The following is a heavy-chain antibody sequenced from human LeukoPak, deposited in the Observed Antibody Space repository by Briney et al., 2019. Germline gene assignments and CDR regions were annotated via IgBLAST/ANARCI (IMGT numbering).Heavy chain of an antibody. CDR3: ARETDDYGDYFDY. J-gene: IGHJ4*02. Sequence: ASVKVSCKASGYTFTGYYMHWVRQAPGQGLEWMGWINPNSGGTNYAQKFQGRVTMTRDTSISTAYMELSRLRSDDTAVYYCARETDDYGDYFDYWGQGTLVTVSS. V-gene: IGHV1-2*02. CDR2: INPNSGGT. CDR1: GYTFTGYY. D-gene: IGHD4-17*01.